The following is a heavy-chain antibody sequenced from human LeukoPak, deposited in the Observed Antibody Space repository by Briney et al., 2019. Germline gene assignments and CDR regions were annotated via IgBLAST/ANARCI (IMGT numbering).Heavy chain of an antibody. J-gene: IGHJ4*02. D-gene: IGHD6-13*01. V-gene: IGHV3-74*01. CDR1: GFTFSNYW. Sequence: GVSLRLSCAASGFTFSNYWMHWVRQAPAKGLVWVSRINSDGSSRNYADSVKGRFTISRDNAENTLFLQMNSLRAEDTAVYYCASASSHRIAAGGDYWGQGILVAVSS. CDR3: ASASSHRIAAGGDY. CDR2: INSDGSSR.